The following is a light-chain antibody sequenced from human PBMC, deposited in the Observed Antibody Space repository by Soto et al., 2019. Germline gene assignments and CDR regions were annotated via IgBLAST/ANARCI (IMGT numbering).Light chain of an antibody. CDR3: QQYNSYPWT. CDR1: QSISSG. Sequence: IQITPSPSPLSASVGDRVPIPCRASQSISSGLAWYQQKPGKAPKLLIYKASSLESGVPSRFSGSGSGTEFTLTISSLQPDDFATYYCQQYNSYPWTFGQGTKVEIK. J-gene: IGKJ1*01. CDR2: KAS. V-gene: IGKV1-5*03.